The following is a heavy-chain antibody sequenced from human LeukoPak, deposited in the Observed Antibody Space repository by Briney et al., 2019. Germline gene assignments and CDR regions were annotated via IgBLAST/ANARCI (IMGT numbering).Heavy chain of an antibody. CDR2: INTDESSR. V-gene: IGHV3-74*01. J-gene: IGHJ6*02. Sequence: AGTLRLSCATAGLSLSIDFGRWGRKTPEKGLVWVARINTDESSRSYADSVKGRFTISRDNAKNTLFLQMNSLRVEDTAVYYCARDGYCSGGRCYGMDVWGLGTTVTVSS. CDR3: ARDGYCSGGRCYGMDV. D-gene: IGHD2-15*01. CDR1: GLSLSIDF.